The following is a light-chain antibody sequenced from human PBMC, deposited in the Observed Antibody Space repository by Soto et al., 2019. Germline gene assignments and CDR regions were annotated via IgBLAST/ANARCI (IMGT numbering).Light chain of an antibody. J-gene: IGKJ5*01. CDR1: QGISSY. V-gene: IGKV1-9*01. CDR2: AAF. Sequence: DIQLTQSPSFLSASIGDRVTITCRASQGISSYLAWYQQKPGKAPNLLIYAAFTLQSGVPSRFSGSGSGTEFTLTISSLQPEDFATYYCQQVSTYPITFGQGTRLEI. CDR3: QQVSTYPIT.